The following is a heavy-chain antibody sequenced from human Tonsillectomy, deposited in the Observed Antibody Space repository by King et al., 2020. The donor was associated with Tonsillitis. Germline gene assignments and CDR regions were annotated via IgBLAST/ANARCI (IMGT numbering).Heavy chain of an antibody. CDR2: IYISGST. D-gene: IGHD6-19*01. V-gene: IGHV4-61*02. CDR1: GDSISSGSYY. CDR3: ARGSVAGTDN. Sequence: VQLQESGPGLVKPSQTLSLTCTVSGDSISSGSYYWSWIRQPAGKGLEWIGRIYISGSTNYNPFLKSRVSMSVDTSKNQFSLKLSSVTAADTAVYYCARGSVAGTDNWGQGTLVTVSS. J-gene: IGHJ4*02.